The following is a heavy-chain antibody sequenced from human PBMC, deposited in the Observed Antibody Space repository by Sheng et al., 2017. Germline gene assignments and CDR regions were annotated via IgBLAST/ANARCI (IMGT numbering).Heavy chain of an antibody. V-gene: IGHV4-34*01. CDR2: INHSGST. CDR3: ARINYYYGSGSYDY. Sequence: QVLLQQWGGRTVEAFGDPVPHLRCLWWVLQWLLLSWIRQPPGKGLEYIGRINHSGSTQLQPVPQESSHISVDTSKNHFSLKLTSVTAADTAXFYCARINYYYGSGSYDYWGQGTLVTVSS. CDR1: WVLQWLL. J-gene: IGHJ4*02. D-gene: IGHD3-10*01.